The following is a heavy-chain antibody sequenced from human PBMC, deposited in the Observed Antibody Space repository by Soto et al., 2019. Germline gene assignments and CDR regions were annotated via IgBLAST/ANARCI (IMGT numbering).Heavy chain of an antibody. CDR1: GFTFSSYA. D-gene: IGHD3-10*01. Sequence: EVQLLESGGVVVQPGGSLRLSCAASGFTFSSYAMRWVRQAPGKGLEWVSPISGDGGSTYYADSVKGRFTISRDNSKNSLYLQMNGLGTEVNDWEKCSADTSNMFRGVTEWGKGTLVTVSS. J-gene: IGHJ4*02. CDR3: SADTSNMFRGVTE. CDR2: ISGDGGST. V-gene: IGHV3-43*01.